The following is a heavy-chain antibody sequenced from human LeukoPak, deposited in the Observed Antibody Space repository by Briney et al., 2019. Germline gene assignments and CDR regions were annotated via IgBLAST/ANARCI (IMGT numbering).Heavy chain of an antibody. CDR1: GGSFSGYY. Sequence: NASETLSLTCAVYGGSFSGYYWSWIRQPPGKGLEWIGEINHSGSTNYNPSLKSRVTISVDTSKNQFSLKLSSVTAADTAVYYCARDAPPYSSSWGRVDYWGQGTLVTVSS. D-gene: IGHD6-13*01. CDR2: INHSGST. J-gene: IGHJ4*02. CDR3: ARDAPPYSSSWGRVDY. V-gene: IGHV4-34*01.